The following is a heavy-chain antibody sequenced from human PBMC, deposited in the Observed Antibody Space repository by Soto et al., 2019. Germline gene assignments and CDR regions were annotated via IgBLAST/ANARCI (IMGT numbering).Heavy chain of an antibody. D-gene: IGHD6-19*01. CDR2: INHSGST. CDR1: GGSFSGYY. V-gene: IGHV4-34*01. CDR3: ASGPQWLVSSEINFDY. J-gene: IGHJ4*02. Sequence: SETLSLTCAVYGGSFSGYYWSWIRQPPGKGLEWIGEINHSGSTNYNPSLKSRVTISVDTSKNKFSLKLSSVTAADTAVYYCASGPQWLVSSEINFDYWGQGTLVTVSS.